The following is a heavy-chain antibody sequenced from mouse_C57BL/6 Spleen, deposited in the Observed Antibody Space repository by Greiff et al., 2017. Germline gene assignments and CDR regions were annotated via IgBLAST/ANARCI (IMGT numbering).Heavy chain of an antibody. CDR3: ARRDGGYAMDY. V-gene: IGHV1-59*01. D-gene: IGHD3-3*01. CDR1: GYTFTSYW. J-gene: IGHJ4*01. CDR2: IDPSDSYT. Sequence: VQLQQPGAELVRPGTSVKLSCKASGYTFTSYWMHWVKQRPGQGLEWIGVIDPSDSYTNYNQKFKGKATLTVDTSSSTAYMQLSSLTSEDSAVYYCARRDGGYAMDYWGQGTSVTVSS.